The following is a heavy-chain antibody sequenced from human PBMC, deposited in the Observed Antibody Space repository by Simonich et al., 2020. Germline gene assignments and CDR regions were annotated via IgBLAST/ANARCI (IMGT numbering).Heavy chain of an antibody. CDR1: GYTFTGYE. V-gene: IGHV1-2*02. CDR2: NNPNSGDT. Sequence: QVQLVQSGAEVTKPGASVKVSCKASGYTFTGYEMHWVRKAPGQGLERRGWNNPNSGDTNYEQKCKGRVTMTRDTSISTTYMELSRLRSDDTAVYYCARWPSIPASYGSGSYFDYWGQGTLVTVSS. J-gene: IGHJ4*02. CDR3: ARWPSIPASYGSGSYFDY. D-gene: IGHD3-10*01.